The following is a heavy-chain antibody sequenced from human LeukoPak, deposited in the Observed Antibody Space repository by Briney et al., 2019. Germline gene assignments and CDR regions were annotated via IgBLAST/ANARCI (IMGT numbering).Heavy chain of an antibody. J-gene: IGHJ4*02. CDR1: GGTFSSYA. Sequence: ASVKVSCKASGGTFSSYAISWVRQAPGQGLEWMGGFDPEDGETIYAQKFQGRVTMTEDTSTDTAYMELSSLRSEDTAVYYCATGYYYDSSGPPFDYWGQGTLVTVSS. V-gene: IGHV1-24*01. D-gene: IGHD3-22*01. CDR3: ATGYYYDSSGPPFDY. CDR2: FDPEDGET.